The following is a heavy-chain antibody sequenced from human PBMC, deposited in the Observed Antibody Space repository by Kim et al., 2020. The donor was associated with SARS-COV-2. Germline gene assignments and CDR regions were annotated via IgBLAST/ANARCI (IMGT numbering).Heavy chain of an antibody. Sequence: ASVKVSCKASGYTFTSYGISWVRQAPGQGLEWMGWISAYNGNTNYAQKLQGRVTMTTDTSTSTAYMELRSLRSDDTAVYYCARDPPVDRIVGATTNGGYWGQGTLVTVSS. CDR3: ARDPPVDRIVGATTNGGY. J-gene: IGHJ4*02. V-gene: IGHV1-18*01. CDR2: ISAYNGNT. CDR1: GYTFTSYG. D-gene: IGHD1-26*01.